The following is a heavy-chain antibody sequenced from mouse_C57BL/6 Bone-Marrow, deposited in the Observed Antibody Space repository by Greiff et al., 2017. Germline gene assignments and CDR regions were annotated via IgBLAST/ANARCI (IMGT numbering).Heavy chain of an antibody. Sequence: VQLQQPGAELVKPGASVKMSCKASGYTFTSYWITWVKQRPGQGLEWIGDIYPGSGSTNYNEKFKSKATLTVDTSSSTAYMQLSSLTSEDSAVYYCARFTTVVEGYWYFDVWGTGTTVTVSS. CDR1: GYTFTSYW. CDR2: IYPGSGST. V-gene: IGHV1-55*01. D-gene: IGHD1-1*01. J-gene: IGHJ1*03. CDR3: ARFTTVVEGYWYFDV.